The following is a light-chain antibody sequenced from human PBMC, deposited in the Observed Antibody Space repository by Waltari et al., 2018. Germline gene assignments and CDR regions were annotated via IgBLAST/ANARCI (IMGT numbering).Light chain of an antibody. V-gene: IGKV3-11*01. J-gene: IGKJ2*01. CDR1: QSVSSY. CDR3: QQRSNWPRMYT. Sequence: EIVLTQSPATLSLSPGERATLSCRASQSVSSYLAWYQQKPGQAPRLLIYDASNRANGIPARFSGSGSGTDFTLTISSLEPEDFAVYYCQQRSNWPRMYTFGQGTKLEIK. CDR2: DAS.